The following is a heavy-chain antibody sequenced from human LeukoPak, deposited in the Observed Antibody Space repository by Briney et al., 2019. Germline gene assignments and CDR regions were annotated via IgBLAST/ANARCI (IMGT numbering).Heavy chain of an antibody. J-gene: IGHJ4*02. V-gene: IGHV3-23*01. Sequence: GGSLRLSCAASGFTFSNYAMSCVRQTPTKGLECVSTIIGSGDSTYYVDSVKGRFTISRDNSKNTLYLQMNSLSAEDTAVYYCAKDYYYGSGSYFESHFDYWGQGTLVTVSS. CDR2: IIGSGDST. CDR3: AKDYYYGSGSYFESHFDY. CDR1: GFTFSNYA. D-gene: IGHD3-10*01.